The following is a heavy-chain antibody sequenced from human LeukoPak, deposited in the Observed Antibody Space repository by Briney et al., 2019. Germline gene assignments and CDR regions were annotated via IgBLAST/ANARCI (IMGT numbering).Heavy chain of an antibody. D-gene: IGHD6-19*01. Sequence: SVKVSCKASGGTFSSYAISWVRQAPGQGLEWMGGIIPILGTANYAQKFQGRVTITADESTSTAYMELSSLRSEDTAVYYCARVDRQWLVGNLDYWGQGTLVTVSS. CDR3: ARVDRQWLVGNLDY. CDR1: GGTFSSYA. V-gene: IGHV1-69*01. CDR2: IIPILGTA. J-gene: IGHJ4*02.